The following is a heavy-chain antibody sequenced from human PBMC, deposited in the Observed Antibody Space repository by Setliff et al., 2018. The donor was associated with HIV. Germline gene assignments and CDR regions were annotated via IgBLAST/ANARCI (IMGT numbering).Heavy chain of an antibody. J-gene: IGHJ6*03. V-gene: IGHV4-38-2*01. Sequence: SETLSLTCAVSGYSVSSGYYWAWIRQAPGRGLQWIGQMYYTGTTDYNPSLSSRVTISQDKSRNQFSLKLSSVTAADTAVYYCATTTASRYYYYYMDVWGKGTTVTVSS. D-gene: IGHD4-17*01. CDR1: GYSVSSGYY. CDR2: MYYTGTT. CDR3: ATTTASRYYYYYMDV.